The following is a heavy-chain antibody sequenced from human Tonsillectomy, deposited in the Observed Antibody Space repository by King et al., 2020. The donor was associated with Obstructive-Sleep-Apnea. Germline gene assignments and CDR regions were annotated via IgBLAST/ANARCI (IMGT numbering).Heavy chain of an antibody. CDR1: GGSISSSSYY. Sequence: QLQESGPGLVKPSETLSLTCTVSGGSISSSSYYWGWIRQPPGKGLEWIGSIYYSGSTYYNPSLKSRVTISVDTSKNQFSLKLSSVTAADTAMYYCARHYTVYSSGSGRWFDPWGQGTLVTVSS. D-gene: IGHD6-19*01. J-gene: IGHJ5*02. V-gene: IGHV4-39*01. CDR3: ARHYTVYSSGSGRWFDP. CDR2: IYYSGST.